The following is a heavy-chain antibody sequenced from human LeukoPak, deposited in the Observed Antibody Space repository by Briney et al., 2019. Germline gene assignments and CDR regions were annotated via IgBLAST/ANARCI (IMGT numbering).Heavy chain of an antibody. CDR2: INPSGGST. CDR1: GYTFTSYY. CDR3: ARDPIGSRWPYYFDY. Sequence: VASVKVSCKASGYTFTSYYMQWVRQAPGQGLEWMGIINPSGGSTSYAQKFQGRVTMTRDTSTSTVYMELSSLRSEDTAVYYCARDPIGSRWPYYFDYWGQGTLVTVSS. J-gene: IGHJ4*02. D-gene: IGHD6-13*01. V-gene: IGHV1-46*01.